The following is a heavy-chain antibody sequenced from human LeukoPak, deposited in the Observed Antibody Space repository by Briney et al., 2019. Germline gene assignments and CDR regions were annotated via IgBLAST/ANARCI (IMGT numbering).Heavy chain of an antibody. CDR1: GYSFISYG. V-gene: IGHV1-18*01. CDR2: VSHYNADT. D-gene: IGHD7-27*01. Sequence: ASVKVSCKASGYSFISYGFSWVRQAPGQGLERMGWVSHYNADTNYAQKFQGRVTMTTDTSARTTYMELKSLTSDDTAVYYCARDSFLPGDRLPFDYWGQGTLVTVSS. J-gene: IGHJ4*02. CDR3: ARDSFLPGDRLPFDY.